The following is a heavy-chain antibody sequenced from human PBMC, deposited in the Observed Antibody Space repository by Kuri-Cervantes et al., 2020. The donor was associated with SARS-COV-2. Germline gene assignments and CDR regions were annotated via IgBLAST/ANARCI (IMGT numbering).Heavy chain of an antibody. CDR1: GGSFSGYY. CDR2: INPSGST. D-gene: IGHD2-2*01. CDR3: ARPHCSSTRCYKGSIGWFDP. J-gene: IGHJ5*02. V-gene: IGHV4-34*01. Sequence: SETLSLTCAVYGGSFSGYYWSWIRQPPGKGLEWIGEINPSGSTNYNPSPKSRVTISVDTSTNQFSLKLRSVTAADTAVYYCARPHCSSTRCYKGSIGWFDPWGQGTLVTVSS.